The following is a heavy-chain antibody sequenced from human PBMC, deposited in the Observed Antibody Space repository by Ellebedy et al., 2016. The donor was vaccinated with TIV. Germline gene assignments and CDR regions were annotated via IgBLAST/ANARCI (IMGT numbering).Heavy chain of an antibody. CDR1: GGSLSGYY. Sequence: MPSETLSLTCAVSGGSLSGYYWSWIRQPPGKGLEWIGEIVHTGATNYNPSLKSRVSTSQDTSKSQFSLQLSSVAAADTAVYYCARGRPAVVGALNYGLDVWGQGTTVTVSS. J-gene: IGHJ6*02. D-gene: IGHD6-19*01. V-gene: IGHV4-34*01. CDR2: IVHTGAT. CDR3: ARGRPAVVGALNYGLDV.